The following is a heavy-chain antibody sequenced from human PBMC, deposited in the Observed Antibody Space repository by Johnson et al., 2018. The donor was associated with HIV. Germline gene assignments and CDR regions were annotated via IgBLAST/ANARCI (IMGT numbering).Heavy chain of an antibody. CDR2: ISYDGSNK. D-gene: IGHD6-13*01. CDR3: ARENSSWYRGGAFDI. J-gene: IGHJ3*02. Sequence: VQLVESGGGVVQPGRSLRLSCAASGFTFSSYAMHWVRQAPGKGLEWVAVISYDGSNKYYADSVKGRFTISRDNSKNTLYLQMTSLRAEDTAVYYCARENSSWYRGGAFDIWGQGTMVTVSS. V-gene: IGHV3-30*04. CDR1: GFTFSSYA.